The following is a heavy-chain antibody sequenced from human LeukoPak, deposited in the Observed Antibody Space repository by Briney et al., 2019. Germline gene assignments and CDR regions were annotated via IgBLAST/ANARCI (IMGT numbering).Heavy chain of an antibody. Sequence: SETLSLTCTVSGGSISSYYWSGIRQPAGKGLEWIGCIYTSGSTNYNPSLKSRVTMSVDTSKNQFSLKLSSVTAADTAVYYCAGSVYSNYGAPYFDYWGQGTLVTVSS. CDR3: AGSVYSNYGAPYFDY. CDR2: IYTSGST. V-gene: IGHV4-4*07. J-gene: IGHJ4*02. D-gene: IGHD4-11*01. CDR1: GGSISSYY.